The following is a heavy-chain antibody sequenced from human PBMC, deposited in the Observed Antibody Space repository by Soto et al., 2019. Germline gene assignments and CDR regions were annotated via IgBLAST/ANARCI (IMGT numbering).Heavy chain of an antibody. CDR2: IDAGNGNT. J-gene: IGHJ5*02. CDR3: AREDRNRSDP. CDR1: GFTFTTYA. Sequence: GASVKVSCKASGFTFTTYAMHWVRQAPGQRLEWMGWIDAGNGNTKYSQKFQGRVTITRDTSASTVYMELSSLRSEDTAVYYCAREDRNRSDPWGQGTLATVSS. V-gene: IGHV1-3*01. D-gene: IGHD2-15*01.